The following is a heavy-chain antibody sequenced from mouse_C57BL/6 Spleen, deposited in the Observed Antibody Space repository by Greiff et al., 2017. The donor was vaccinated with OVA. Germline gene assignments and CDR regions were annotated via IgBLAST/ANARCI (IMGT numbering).Heavy chain of an antibody. D-gene: IGHD2-5*01. Sequence: VQLQQSGAELVRPGASVKLSCKASGYTFTDYYINWVKQRPGQGLEWIARIYPGSGNTYYNEKFKGKATLTAEKSSSTAYMQLSSLTSEDSAVYFCARTSYRNYPWCAYRGQGTLGTVSA. J-gene: IGHJ3*01. CDR1: GYTFTDYY. CDR2: IYPGSGNT. V-gene: IGHV1-76*01. CDR3: ARTSYRNYPWCAY.